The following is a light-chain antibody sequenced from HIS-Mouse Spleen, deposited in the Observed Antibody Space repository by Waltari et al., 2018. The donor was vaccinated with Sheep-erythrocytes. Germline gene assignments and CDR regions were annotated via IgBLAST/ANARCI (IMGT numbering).Light chain of an antibody. CDR3: CSYAGSYNHV. J-gene: IGLJ1*01. CDR2: DVS. V-gene: IGLV2-11*01. Sequence: QSALTQPRSVSGSPGQSVTISCTVTRRDVGGYNYVSWYQQHPGKAPKLMIYDVSKRPSGVPDRFSGSKSGNTASLTISGLQAEDEADYYCCSYAGSYNHVFATGIKVTVL. CDR1: RRDVGGYNY.